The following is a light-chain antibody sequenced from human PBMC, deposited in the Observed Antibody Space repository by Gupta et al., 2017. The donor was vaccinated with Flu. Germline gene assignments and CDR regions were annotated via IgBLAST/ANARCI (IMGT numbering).Light chain of an antibody. Sequence: GGTSHIGSNYGCWYQHLPGTAPKLLIYRDNQRPSGVPDRFSASKAGTSASLAISGLRSEDEGDYYCAAWDGSLTYVFGGGTKVTVL. J-gene: IGLJ1*01. CDR1: TSHIGSNY. V-gene: IGLV1-47*01. CDR3: AAWDGSLTYV. CDR2: RDN.